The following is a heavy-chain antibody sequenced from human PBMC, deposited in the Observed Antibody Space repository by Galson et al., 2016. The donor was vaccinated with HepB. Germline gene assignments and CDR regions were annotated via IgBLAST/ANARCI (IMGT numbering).Heavy chain of an antibody. CDR3: ARMGSGNYLFDY. CDR1: GFSLKTSGMR. Sequence: PALVKPTQTLTLTCSFSGFSLKTSGMRVSWIRQPPGKALEWLARIDWDDDKFYSTSLKTRLSISKDTSKNQVVLTMTNMDPVDTATYFSARMGSGNYLFDYWGQGILVTVSS. CDR2: IDWDDDK. D-gene: IGHD1-26*01. V-gene: IGHV2-70*04. J-gene: IGHJ4*02.